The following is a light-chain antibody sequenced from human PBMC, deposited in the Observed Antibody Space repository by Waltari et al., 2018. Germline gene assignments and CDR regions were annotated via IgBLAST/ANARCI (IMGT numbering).Light chain of an antibody. Sequence: EIVLTQSPVTLSLAAGERATLSCRASESVSNYLAWYQQNPGQSPRLLIHDTSKRATGSPARVSGSGYGTDFTRTINNLEAEDFALYYCKQGSILPLNIGGGTKVEIK. CDR2: DTS. CDR1: ESVSNY. J-gene: IGKJ4*01. CDR3: KQGSILPLN. V-gene: IGKV3-11*01.